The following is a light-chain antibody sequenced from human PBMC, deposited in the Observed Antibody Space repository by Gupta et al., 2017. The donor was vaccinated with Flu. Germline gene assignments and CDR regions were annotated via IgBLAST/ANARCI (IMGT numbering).Light chain of an antibody. Sequence: GDRVTVTCRASQGLIFYVAWYQHKPGQAPKSLIYAASTLQSGVPSRFSASSSGTDFSLTISDLQPEDSATYFCQQYHTYPPTFGGGTKVEIK. V-gene: IGKV1-16*01. CDR2: AAS. CDR1: QGLIFY. CDR3: QQYHTYPPT. J-gene: IGKJ4*01.